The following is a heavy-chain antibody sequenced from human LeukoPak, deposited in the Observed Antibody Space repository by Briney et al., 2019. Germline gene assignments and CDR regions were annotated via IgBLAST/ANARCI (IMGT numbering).Heavy chain of an antibody. J-gene: IGHJ4*02. CDR3: ARDRNWNFPF. V-gene: IGHV1-2*02. CDR2: INPNSGGT. CDR1: GYTFTAYY. Sequence: ASVKVSCKASGYTFTAYYMHWVRQAPGQGLEWMGWINPNSGGTNYAQKFQGRVTMTRDTSISTAYMELSGLTSDDTAVYYCARDRNWNFPFWGQGTLVTVSS. D-gene: IGHD1-7*01.